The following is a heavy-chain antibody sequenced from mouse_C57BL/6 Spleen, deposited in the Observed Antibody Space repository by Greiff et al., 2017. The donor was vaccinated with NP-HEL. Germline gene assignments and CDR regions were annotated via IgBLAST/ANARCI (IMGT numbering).Heavy chain of an antibody. V-gene: IGHV10-3*01. J-gene: IGHJ3*01. CDR2: LRSKSSNYAT. D-gene: IGHD1-1*02. CDR1: GFTFHTSA. CDR3: VRDYGQAWFAY. Sequence: DVPLVESGGGFVQPKGSLKLSCSASGFTFHTSALHWVRPAPGKGLEWVSRLRSKSSNYATYYADSVKDRFTISRDDSQSMLYLQMNNLKTEDTAMYYCVRDYGQAWFAYWGQGTLVTVSA.